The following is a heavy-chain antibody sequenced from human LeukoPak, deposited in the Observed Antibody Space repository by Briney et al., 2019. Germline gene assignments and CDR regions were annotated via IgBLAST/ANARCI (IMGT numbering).Heavy chain of an antibody. CDR3: ARDGDELVEMATTTHWRFDY. J-gene: IGHJ4*02. CDR1: GGSISSSSYY. Sequence: SETLSLTCTVSGGSISSSSYYWGWIRQPPGKGLEWIGSIYYSGSTYYNPSLKSRVTISVDTSKDQFSLKLSSVTAADTAVYYCARDGDELVEMATTTHWRFDYWGQGTLVTVSS. CDR2: IYYSGST. V-gene: IGHV4-39*07. D-gene: IGHD5-24*01.